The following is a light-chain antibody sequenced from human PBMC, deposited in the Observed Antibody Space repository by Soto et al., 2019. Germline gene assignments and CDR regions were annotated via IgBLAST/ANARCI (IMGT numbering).Light chain of an antibody. CDR1: SSDVGGYNY. V-gene: IGLV2-14*01. CDR3: SSYTSSSTRL. Sequence: QSALTQPASVSGSPGQSITISCTGTSSDVGGYNYVSWYQQHPGKAPKLMIYDVSNRPSGVSNRFSGSKSGNTASLTISGLHAEDEADYYCSSYTSSSTRLFGGGTKVTVL. J-gene: IGLJ2*01. CDR2: DVS.